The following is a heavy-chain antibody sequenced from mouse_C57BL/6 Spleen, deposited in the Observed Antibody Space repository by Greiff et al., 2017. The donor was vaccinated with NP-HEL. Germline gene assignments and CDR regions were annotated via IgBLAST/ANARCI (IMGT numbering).Heavy chain of an antibody. Sequence: VQLQQSGAELAKPGASVKLSCKASGYTFTSFWMHWVKQRPGQGLEWIGYINPSSGYTKYNQKFLDKATLTADKSSSTAYMQLSSLTYEDSAVYYCASTRDYDAAWFAYWGQGTLVTVSA. V-gene: IGHV1-7*01. J-gene: IGHJ3*01. CDR2: INPSSGYT. D-gene: IGHD2-3*01. CDR1: GYTFTSFW. CDR3: ASTRDYDAAWFAY.